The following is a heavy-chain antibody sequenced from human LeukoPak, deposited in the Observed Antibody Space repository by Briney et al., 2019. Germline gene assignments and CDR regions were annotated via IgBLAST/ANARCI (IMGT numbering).Heavy chain of an antibody. Sequence: ASVKVSCKASGGTFSSYAISWVRQAPGQGLEWMGGIIPIFGTANYVQKFQGRVTITADKSTSTAYMELNSLRAEDTAVYYCARQGIRTGDHFDYWGQGTLVTVSS. CDR1: GGTFSSYA. CDR2: IIPIFGTA. V-gene: IGHV1-69*06. D-gene: IGHD7-27*01. CDR3: ARQGIRTGDHFDY. J-gene: IGHJ4*02.